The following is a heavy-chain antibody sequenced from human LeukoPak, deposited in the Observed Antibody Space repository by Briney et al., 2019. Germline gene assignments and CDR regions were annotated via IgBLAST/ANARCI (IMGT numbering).Heavy chain of an antibody. V-gene: IGHV4-39*01. J-gene: IGHJ4*02. Sequence: SETLSLTCTVSGGSISSSSYYWGWIRQPPEKGLEWIGSIYYSGNTYYNPSLKSRVTISVDTSKNQFSLKLSSVTAADTAVYYCARSNYCSSTSCYVGYWGQGTLVTVSS. D-gene: IGHD2-2*01. CDR2: IYYSGNT. CDR3: ARSNYCSSTSCYVGY. CDR1: GGSISSSSYY.